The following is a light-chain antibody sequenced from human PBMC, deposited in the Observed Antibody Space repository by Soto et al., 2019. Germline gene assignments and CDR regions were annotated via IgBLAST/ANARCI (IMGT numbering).Light chain of an antibody. CDR3: AAWDDSLTGVV. CDR1: SSNIGTNY. V-gene: IGLV1-47*01. J-gene: IGLJ2*01. Sequence: QSVLTQSPSASGTPGQRVTISCSGSSSNIGTNYVYWYQQLPGTAPKLLIYRNSQRPSGVPDRFSGSRSGTSASLAIRGLRSEDEADYYCAAWDDSLTGVVFGGGTKLTVL. CDR2: RNS.